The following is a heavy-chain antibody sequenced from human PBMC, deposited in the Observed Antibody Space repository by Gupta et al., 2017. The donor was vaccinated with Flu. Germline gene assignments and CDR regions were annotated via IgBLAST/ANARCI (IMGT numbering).Heavy chain of an antibody. D-gene: IGHD1-26*01. CDR2: IYPGDSDT. CDR1: GYSFTNYG. J-gene: IGHJ4*02. V-gene: IGHV5-51*01. CDR3: AVYWNPLGC. Sequence: SGYSFTNYGLAWVRKMHGKGLEWMGSIYPGDSDTRYSPSFQGQVTISVDKSISTAYLQGSNLKASDTAMYYCAVYWNPLGCWGQGTLVTVSS.